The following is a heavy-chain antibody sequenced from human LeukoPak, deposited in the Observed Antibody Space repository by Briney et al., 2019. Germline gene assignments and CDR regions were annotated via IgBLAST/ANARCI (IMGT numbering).Heavy chain of an antibody. CDR1: GFTFSSYA. V-gene: IGHV3-30*01. J-gene: IGHJ4*02. Sequence: GGSPRLSCAASGFTFSSYAMHWVRQAPGKGLEWVAVISYDGSNKYYADSVKGRFTISRDNSKNTLYLQMNSLRAEDTAVYYCARDGMSRDGYNYYYFDYWGQGTLVTVSS. CDR3: ARDGMSRDGYNYYYFDY. CDR2: ISYDGSNK. D-gene: IGHD5-24*01.